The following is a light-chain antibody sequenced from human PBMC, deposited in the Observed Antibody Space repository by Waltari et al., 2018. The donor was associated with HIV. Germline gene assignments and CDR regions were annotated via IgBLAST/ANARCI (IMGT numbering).Light chain of an antibody. V-gene: IGLV6-57*04. CDR2: EDN. Sequence: NFMLTQPHSVSESPGQTVTISCTRSSGSIASHYVQLYQQRPGSAPTTMIYEDNPRPSGVPDRFSGTIGSYSNSASLTIDGLKTEDEADYYCQSYDSRNHWVFGGGTKLTVL. CDR1: SGSIASHY. CDR3: QSYDSRNHWV. J-gene: IGLJ3*02.